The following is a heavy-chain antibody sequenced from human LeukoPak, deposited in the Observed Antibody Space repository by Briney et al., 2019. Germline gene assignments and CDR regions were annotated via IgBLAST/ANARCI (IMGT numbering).Heavy chain of an antibody. CDR1: GFTFSSYA. Sequence: PGESLRLSCAASGFTFSSYAMSWVRQGPGKGLEWVSAISGSGGSTYYADSVKSRFTISRDNSKNTLYLQMNSLRAEDTAVYYCAKDGAPIVVVVAATRPPLDYWGQGTLVTVSS. V-gene: IGHV3-23*01. J-gene: IGHJ4*02. D-gene: IGHD2-15*01. CDR3: AKDGAPIVVVVAATRPPLDY. CDR2: ISGSGGST.